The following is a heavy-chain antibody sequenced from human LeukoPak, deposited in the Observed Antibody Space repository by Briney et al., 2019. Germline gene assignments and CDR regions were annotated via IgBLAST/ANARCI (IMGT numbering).Heavy chain of an antibody. V-gene: IGHV3-7*01. CDR2: IKHDGSEK. J-gene: IGHJ4*02. CDR3: ASGWDLRNFDY. D-gene: IGHD1-26*01. CDR1: GFTFRNYW. Sequence: PGGSLRLSCAASGFTFRNYWMSWVRQAPGKGLEWVANIKHDGSEKYYVDSVKDRFTISRDNAKSSLYLQMNSLRPEDTAVYYCASGWDLRNFDYWGQGTLVTVSS.